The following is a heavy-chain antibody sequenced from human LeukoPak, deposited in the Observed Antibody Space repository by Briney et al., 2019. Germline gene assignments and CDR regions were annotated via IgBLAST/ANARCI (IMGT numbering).Heavy chain of an antibody. J-gene: IGHJ4*02. CDR3: ARDAMVRGTFDY. V-gene: IGHV1-18*04. CDR2: ISAYNGNT. Sequence: ASVKVSCKASGYTFTSYGISWVRQAPGQGLEWMGWISAYNGNTNYAQKLQGRVTMTTDTSTSTAYMELRSLRSDNTAVYYCARDAMVRGTFDYWGQGTLVTVSS. CDR1: GYTFTSYG. D-gene: IGHD3-10*01.